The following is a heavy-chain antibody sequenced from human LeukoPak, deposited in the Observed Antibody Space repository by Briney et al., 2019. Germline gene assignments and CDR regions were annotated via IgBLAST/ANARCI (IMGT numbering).Heavy chain of an antibody. D-gene: IGHD3-22*01. CDR1: GGTFNSYA. Sequence: SVKVSCKASGGTFNSYAISWVRQAPGQGLEWMGGIIPIFGTANYAQKFQGRVTITTDESTSTAYMELSSLRSDDTAVYYCARVPGPNYYDSSGYFQDWGQGTLVTVSS. CDR3: ARVPGPNYYDSSGYFQD. J-gene: IGHJ1*01. V-gene: IGHV1-69*05. CDR2: IIPIFGTA.